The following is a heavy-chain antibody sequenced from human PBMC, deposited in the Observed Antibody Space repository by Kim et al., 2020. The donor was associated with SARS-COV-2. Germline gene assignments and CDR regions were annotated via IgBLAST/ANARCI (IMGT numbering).Heavy chain of an antibody. D-gene: IGHD1-26*01. CDR3: ARVTPFIVGATGDWFFYYGMDV. CDR1: GYTLTELS. CDR2: FDPDAGET. Sequence: ASVKVSCKVSGYTLTELSMHWVRQAPGKGLEWMGGFDPDAGETIYAQKFQGRVTMTEDTSTDTAYMELSSLRSEDTAVYYCARVTPFIVGATGDWFFYYGMDVWGQGTTVTVSS. J-gene: IGHJ6*02. V-gene: IGHV1-24*01.